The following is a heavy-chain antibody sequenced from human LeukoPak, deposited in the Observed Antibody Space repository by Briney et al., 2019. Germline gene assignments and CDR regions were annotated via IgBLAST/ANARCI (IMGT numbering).Heavy chain of an antibody. CDR2: ISYDGVKK. CDR3: AKDASGYYRNFDY. Sequence: GGSLRLSCAGSGFTFSSYGIHWVRQAPGKGLEWVAHISYDGVKKYYTDSVKGRFTISRDNSKNTPYLQMNCLRTEDTAVYYCAKDASGYYRNFDYWGQGTLVTVSS. D-gene: IGHD3-22*01. CDR1: GFTFSSYG. V-gene: IGHV3-30*18. J-gene: IGHJ4*02.